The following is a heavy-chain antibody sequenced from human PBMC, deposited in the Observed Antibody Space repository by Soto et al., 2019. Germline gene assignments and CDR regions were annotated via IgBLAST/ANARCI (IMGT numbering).Heavy chain of an antibody. D-gene: IGHD3-9*01. CDR2: IYYSGST. Sequence: QLQLQESGPGLVKPSETLSLTCTVSGGSISSSSYYWGWIRQPPGKGLEWIGSIYYSGSTYYNPSLKSRVTISVDTSKNQFSLKLSSVTAADTAVYYCARRRGGYDILTGYYHHAIDYWGQGTLVTVSS. CDR1: GGSISSSSYY. CDR3: ARRRGGYDILTGYYHHAIDY. V-gene: IGHV4-39*01. J-gene: IGHJ4*02.